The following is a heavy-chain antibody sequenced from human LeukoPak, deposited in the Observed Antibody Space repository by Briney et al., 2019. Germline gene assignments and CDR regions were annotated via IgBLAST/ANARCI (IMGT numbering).Heavy chain of an antibody. CDR2: LRGDGET. CDR3: AKASWVSSADAVL. D-gene: IGHD3-10*01. CDR1: GFTFSSYA. V-gene: IGHV3-23*01. J-gene: IGHJ4*02. Sequence: PGGSLRLSCVASGFTFSSYAMSWVRQAPARGLEWVSSLRGDGETFYADSVKGRFTLSRDHSRNTVYLHLNNLRVEDTAVYCAKASWVSSADAVLWGQGTVVTVS.